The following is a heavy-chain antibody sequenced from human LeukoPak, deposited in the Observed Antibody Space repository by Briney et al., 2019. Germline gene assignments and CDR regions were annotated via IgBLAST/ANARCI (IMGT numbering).Heavy chain of an antibody. Sequence: PGGSLRLSCAASGFTFSSYAMSWVRQAPGKGLEWVSAISGSGGSTYYADSVKGRFTISGDNSKNTLYLQMNSLRAEDTAVYYCAKDLGPQQWLVSGPDYWGQGTLVTVSS. CDR1: GFTFSSYA. J-gene: IGHJ4*02. V-gene: IGHV3-23*01. D-gene: IGHD6-19*01. CDR2: ISGSGGST. CDR3: AKDLGPQQWLVSGPDY.